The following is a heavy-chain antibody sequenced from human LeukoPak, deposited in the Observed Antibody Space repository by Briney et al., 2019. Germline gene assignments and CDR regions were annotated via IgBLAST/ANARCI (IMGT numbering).Heavy chain of an antibody. D-gene: IGHD6-6*01. Sequence: GGSLRLSCAASGLSFSNYAMSWVRRAPGKGLEWVSGISGSGGSTYYADSVKGRFTISRDNSKNRLYLQVSSLRAEDTAVYYCAKDLVPYAEWTFDNWGQGTQVIVSS. CDR3: AKDLVPYAEWTFDN. CDR1: GLSFSNYA. CDR2: ISGSGGST. V-gene: IGHV3-23*01. J-gene: IGHJ4*02.